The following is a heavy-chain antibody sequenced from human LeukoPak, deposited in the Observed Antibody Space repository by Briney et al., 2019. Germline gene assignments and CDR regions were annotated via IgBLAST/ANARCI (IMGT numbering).Heavy chain of an antibody. V-gene: IGHV3-7*01. CDR2: IKQDGSEK. D-gene: IGHD1-26*01. Sequence: PGGSLRLSCAASGFTFSSYWMSWVRQAPGKGLEWVANIKQDGSEKYYVDSVKGRFTISRDNAKNSLYLQMNSLRAEDTAVYYCARDYIVGATLGWDHWGQGTLVTVSS. CDR1: GFTFSSYW. CDR3: ARDYIVGATLGWDH. J-gene: IGHJ4*02.